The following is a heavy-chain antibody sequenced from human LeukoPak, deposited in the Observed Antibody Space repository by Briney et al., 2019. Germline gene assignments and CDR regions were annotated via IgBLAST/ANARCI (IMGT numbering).Heavy chain of an antibody. V-gene: IGHV4-30-4*01. D-gene: IGHD3-22*01. J-gene: IGHJ4*02. CDR3: ARQLTYYYDSSGYIFPYFDY. CDR2: IYYSGST. Sequence: PSETLSLTCTVSGGSINSGDYYWSWIRQPPGKGLEWIGYIYYSGSTYYNPSLKSRVTISVDTSKNQFSLKLSSVTAADTAVYYCARQLTYYYDSSGYIFPYFDYWGQGTLVTVSS. CDR1: GGSINSGDYY.